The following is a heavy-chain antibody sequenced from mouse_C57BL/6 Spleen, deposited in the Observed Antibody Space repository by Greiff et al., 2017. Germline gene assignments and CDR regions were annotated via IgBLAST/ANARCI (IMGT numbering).Heavy chain of an antibody. D-gene: IGHD1-1*01. CDR2: INPSSGYT. Sequence: VQLQQSGAELATPGASVKLSCKASGYTFTSYWMHWVKQRPGQGLEWIGYINPSSGYTKYNQKFKDKATLTADKSSSTAYMQLSSLTYEDSAVYYCARYPPFITTVVATDYYAMDYWGQGTSVTVSS. V-gene: IGHV1-7*01. CDR3: ARYPPFITTVVATDYYAMDY. J-gene: IGHJ4*01. CDR1: GYTFTSYW.